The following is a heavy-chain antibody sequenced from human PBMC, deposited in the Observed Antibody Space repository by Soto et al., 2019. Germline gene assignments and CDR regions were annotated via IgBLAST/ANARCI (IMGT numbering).Heavy chain of an antibody. Sequence: QVQLQESGPGLVKPSQTLSLTCTVSGGSISDGYYWSWIRQHPGKGLEWIGSISYSGSTSYNPSLKSRFTIAVDRSKSQFSLNLSSVTAADTAVYYCARRDTSGYSYWLDTWGQGTLVTVSS. CDR1: GGSISDGYY. D-gene: IGHD3-3*01. V-gene: IGHV4-31*03. CDR3: ARRDTSGYSYWLDT. CDR2: ISYSGST. J-gene: IGHJ5*02.